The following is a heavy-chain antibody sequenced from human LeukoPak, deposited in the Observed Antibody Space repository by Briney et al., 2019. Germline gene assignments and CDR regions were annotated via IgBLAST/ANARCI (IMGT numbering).Heavy chain of an antibody. Sequence: PSETLSLTCTVSGGSISNYYWSWIRQPPGKGLEWIGYIYYSGNTNYNPSLKSRVTISVDTSKNQFSLKLSSVTAADTAVYYCASVPLLHSSSWLIPEDWGQGTLVTVSS. CDR1: GGSISNYY. J-gene: IGHJ4*02. CDR3: ASVPLLHSSSWLIPED. CDR2: IYYSGNT. D-gene: IGHD6-13*01. V-gene: IGHV4-59*01.